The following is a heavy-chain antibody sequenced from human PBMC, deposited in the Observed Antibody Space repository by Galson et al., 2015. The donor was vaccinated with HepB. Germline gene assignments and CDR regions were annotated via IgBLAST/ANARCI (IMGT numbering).Heavy chain of an antibody. D-gene: IGHD5-24*01. J-gene: IGHJ4*02. CDR1: GFAFNNAW. Sequence: SLRLSCAVSGFAFNNAWMNWVRQAPGKGLEWVGRIKSKTEGGTTDYAAPVKGRFTISRDDSKNTVYLQMNSLKTEDTAVYYCITQFFDFWGQVTLVTVSS. CDR2: IKSKTEGGTT. V-gene: IGHV3-15*01. CDR3: ITQFFDF.